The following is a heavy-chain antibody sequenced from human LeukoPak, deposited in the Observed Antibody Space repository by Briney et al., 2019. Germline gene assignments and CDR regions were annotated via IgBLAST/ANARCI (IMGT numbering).Heavy chain of an antibody. Sequence: ASVKVSCKASGYTFTSYTISWVRQAPGQGLEWMAWVNAYNGNTNYAQKLQGRVTMTTDTSTSTAYMELRSLRSDDTAVYYCARVSGYDWESFYDYWGQGSLVTVSS. CDR2: VNAYNGNT. D-gene: IGHD5-12*01. CDR3: ARVSGYDWESFYDY. J-gene: IGHJ4*02. V-gene: IGHV1-18*01. CDR1: GYTFTSYT.